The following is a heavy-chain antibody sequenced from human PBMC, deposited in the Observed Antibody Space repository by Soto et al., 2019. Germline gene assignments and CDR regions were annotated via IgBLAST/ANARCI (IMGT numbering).Heavy chain of an antibody. Sequence: HPGGSLRLSCAASGFTFTSYWMHWVRQAPGKGLVWVSSIKNDGGSTNYADSGRGRFTIPRDNAKNSLYLQMNSLRDDDTAVYYCARDRDAYCSKGVCSGPYFDYWGRGTLVTVSS. CDR2: IKNDGGST. D-gene: IGHD2-8*01. CDR3: ARDRDAYCSKGVCSGPYFDY. V-gene: IGHV3-74*01. CDR1: GFTFTSYW. J-gene: IGHJ4*02.